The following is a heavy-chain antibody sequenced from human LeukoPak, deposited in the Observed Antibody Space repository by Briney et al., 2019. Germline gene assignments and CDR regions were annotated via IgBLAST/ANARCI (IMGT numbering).Heavy chain of an antibody. Sequence: GGSLRLSCAASGFTFDDYTMHWVRQAPGKGLEWVSLISWDGGSTYYADSVKGRFTISRDNSKNSLYLQMNSLRTEDTALYYCAKGRMRLTGYSSSWYSFDYWGQGTLVTVSS. CDR2: ISWDGGST. V-gene: IGHV3-43*01. CDR1: GFTFDDYT. CDR3: AKGRMRLTGYSSSWYSFDY. D-gene: IGHD6-13*01. J-gene: IGHJ4*02.